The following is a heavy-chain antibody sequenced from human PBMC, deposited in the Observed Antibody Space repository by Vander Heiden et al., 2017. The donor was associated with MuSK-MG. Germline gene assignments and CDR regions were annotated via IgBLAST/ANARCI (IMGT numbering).Heavy chain of an antibody. Sequence: QSQLVDSGAEAKKQGSSEKVLCEDSGGNCSSYAFSWVLQAPRQGLECMGGLIPLFGTANYAQKFPGRVTNTADESASAAYMWLSSLRSKHTAMYYCALGGNSSPEVSRYDWFHPWVQGPLVTLSS. CDR1: GGNCSSYA. J-gene: IGHJ5*02. CDR2: LIPLFGTA. V-gene: IGHV1-69*01. D-gene: IGHD6-13*01. CDR3: ALGGNSSPEVSRYDWFHP.